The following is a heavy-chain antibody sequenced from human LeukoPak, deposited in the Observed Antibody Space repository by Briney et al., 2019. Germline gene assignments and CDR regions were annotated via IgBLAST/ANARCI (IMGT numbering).Heavy chain of an antibody. J-gene: IGHJ3*02. CDR2: IYYSGST. CDR1: GGSFSSGSYY. CDR3: ASAGGYDLDAFDT. V-gene: IGHV4-61*01. D-gene: IGHD5-12*01. Sequence: TSETLSLTCTVSGGSFSSGSYYWSWIRQPPGKGLEWIGYIYYSGSTNYNPSLKSRVTISVDTSKNQFSLKLSSVTAADTAVYYCASAGGYDLDAFDTWGQGTMVTVSS.